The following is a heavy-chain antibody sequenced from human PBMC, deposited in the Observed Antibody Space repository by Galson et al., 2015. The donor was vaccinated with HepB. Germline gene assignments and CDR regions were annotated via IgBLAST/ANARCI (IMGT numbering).Heavy chain of an antibody. CDR1: GFTFSNFW. Sequence: SLRLSCAASGFTFSNFWMTWVRQAPGKGLEYVASIKEDGSEKYYVDSVKGRFTISKDNAKYSLYLQMNSLRAEDTAVYYCARDRGRNTFDYWGQGILVTVSS. CDR3: ARDRGRNTFDY. CDR2: IKEDGSEK. V-gene: IGHV3-7*03. D-gene: IGHD6-25*01. J-gene: IGHJ4*02.